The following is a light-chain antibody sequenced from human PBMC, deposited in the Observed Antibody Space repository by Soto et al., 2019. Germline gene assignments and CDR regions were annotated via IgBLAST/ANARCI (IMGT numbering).Light chain of an antibody. CDR1: QSVSSSY. CDR3: QHSGSPGT. J-gene: IGKJ1*01. V-gene: IGKV3-20*01. CDR2: GAS. Sequence: ENVLTQSPGTLALSPGARATLSCRASQSVSSSYLAWYQQKPGQAPRLLIYGASNRATGIRHRFSGSGSGTAFPLTISRLEPEDFAVYYCQHSGSPGTFGQGTKVDIK.